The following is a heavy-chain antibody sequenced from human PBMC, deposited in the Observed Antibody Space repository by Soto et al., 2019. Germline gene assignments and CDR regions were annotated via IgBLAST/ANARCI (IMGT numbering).Heavy chain of an antibody. Sequence: EVQLVESGGDLVKPGGSLRLSCAASGFIFSHAWFHWVRQPPGKGLELVGRVKNNGGATDYAASVKGRFTISRDDSKYKVNLQMSSTRTENTALYYCAADLGPTYASNTRFDPWGQGTLVTVSS. D-gene: IGHD2-2*01. CDR2: VKNNGGAT. CDR3: AADLGPTYASNTRFDP. V-gene: IGHV3-15*07. J-gene: IGHJ5*02. CDR1: GFIFSHAW.